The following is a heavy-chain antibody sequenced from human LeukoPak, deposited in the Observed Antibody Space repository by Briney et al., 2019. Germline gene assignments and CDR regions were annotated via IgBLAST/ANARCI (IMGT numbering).Heavy chain of an antibody. CDR3: ARALGFDDFWSGASSYYFDY. CDR1: GGSISSYY. Sequence: SETLSLTCNVSGGSISSYYWSWIRQPPGKGLEWIGYMYYSGNTNYNPSLKSRVTTSVDSSKNQSSLKLSSVTAADTAVYYCARALGFDDFWSGASSYYFDYWGQGTLVTVSS. J-gene: IGHJ4*02. D-gene: IGHD3-3*01. CDR2: MYYSGNT. V-gene: IGHV4-59*12.